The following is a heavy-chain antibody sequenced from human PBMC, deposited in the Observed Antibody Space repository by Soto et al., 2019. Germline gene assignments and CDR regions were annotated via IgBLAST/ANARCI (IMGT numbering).Heavy chain of an antibody. CDR1: GGSISSYY. V-gene: IGHV4-59*01. Sequence: PSETLSLTCTVSGGSISSYYWSWFRQPPGKGLEWIGYIYYSGSTNYNPSLKSRVTISVDTSKNQFSLKLSSVTAADTAVYYCARVAMADTWTAFDIWGQETMVT. D-gene: IGHD6-19*01. J-gene: IGHJ3*02. CDR2: IYYSGST. CDR3: ARVAMADTWTAFDI.